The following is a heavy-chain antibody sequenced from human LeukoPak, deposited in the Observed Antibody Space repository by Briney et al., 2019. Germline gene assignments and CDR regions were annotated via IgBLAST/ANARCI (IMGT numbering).Heavy chain of an antibody. D-gene: IGHD5-18*01. CDR1: GYSFSDFY. CDR2: INPKSGDT. V-gene: IGHV1-2*02. Sequence: ASVKVSCKASGYSFSDFYIHWVRQAPGQGLEWMGWINPKSGDTTYAERFRGRVTMTRDTSFNTVYLELTSLYSDATAVFYCARDYSDGYNRRDAFDVWGRGTTLIVSS. CDR3: ARDYSDGYNRRDAFDV. J-gene: IGHJ3*01.